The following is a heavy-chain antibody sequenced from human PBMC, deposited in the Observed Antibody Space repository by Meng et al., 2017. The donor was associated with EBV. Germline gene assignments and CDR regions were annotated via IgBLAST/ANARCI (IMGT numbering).Heavy chain of an antibody. Sequence: QVQLQESGPGLVKPSETLSLTCTVPGGSVNNESYYWGWIRQPPGKGLEYIGYIYYTGSTNYNSSLKSRVTISLDKSKNQFSLKLTSLTAADTAIYYCARGDYTNYPRWFDPWGQGTRVTVSS. CDR3: ARGDYTNYPRWFDP. CDR1: GGSVNNESYY. V-gene: IGHV4-61*01. D-gene: IGHD4-11*01. J-gene: IGHJ5*02. CDR2: IYYTGST.